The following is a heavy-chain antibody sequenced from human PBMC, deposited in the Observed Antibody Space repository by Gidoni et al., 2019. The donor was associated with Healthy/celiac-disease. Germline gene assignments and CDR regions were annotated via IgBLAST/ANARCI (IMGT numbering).Heavy chain of an antibody. V-gene: IGHV3-23*04. CDR1: GVTFSSYA. CDR2: ISGIGGST. CDR3: AKDLSIAAAGNFDY. J-gene: IGHJ4*02. D-gene: IGHD6-13*01. Sequence: EVQLVESGGGLVQPGGSLRLSCADSGVTFSSYAMSWVSQAPGKGLAWVSAISGIGGSTYYADSVKGRFTISRDNSKNTLYLQMNSLRAEDTAVYYCAKDLSIAAAGNFDYWGQGTLVTVSS.